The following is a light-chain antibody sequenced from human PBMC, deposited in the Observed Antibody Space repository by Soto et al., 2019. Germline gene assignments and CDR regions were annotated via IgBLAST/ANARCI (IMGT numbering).Light chain of an antibody. Sequence: EIVMTQSPATLSVSPGERATLSCRASQSVSSNLAWYQQKPGQAPRLLIYGASTRATGIPARFSGSGSGTEFTLTISSLQSEDFALYYCQQYNDWPLTFGQGTRWIS. V-gene: IGKV3-15*01. J-gene: IGKJ1*01. CDR2: GAS. CDR3: QQYNDWPLT. CDR1: QSVSSN.